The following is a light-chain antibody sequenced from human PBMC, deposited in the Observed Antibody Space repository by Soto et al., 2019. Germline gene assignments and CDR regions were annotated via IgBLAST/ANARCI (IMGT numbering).Light chain of an antibody. Sequence: DIQMTQSPSSVSASVGDRVTITCRASQGVSSWLAWYQQKPGRAPKLLIYGASTLQSGVPSRFSGSGSGTDFSLTITTLQHEDSATYYCQQADTFPLTFGGGTKVEIE. V-gene: IGKV1-12*01. CDR2: GAS. CDR1: QGVSSW. CDR3: QQADTFPLT. J-gene: IGKJ4*01.